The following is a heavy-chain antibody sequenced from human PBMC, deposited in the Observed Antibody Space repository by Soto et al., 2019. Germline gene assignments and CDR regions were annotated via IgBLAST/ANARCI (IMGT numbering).Heavy chain of an antibody. Sequence: LSCAASGFTFSNNAMTWVRQAPGKGLEWVSTISGSGRSTYYADSVKGRFTISRDNSKNTLYLQLNSLRAEDTAIYYCAKRGAGSSSSPGYYDCWGQGTLVTVSS. CDR1: GFTFSNNA. V-gene: IGHV3-23*01. D-gene: IGHD6-6*01. J-gene: IGHJ4*02. CDR2: ISGSGRST. CDR3: AKRGAGSSSSPGYYDC.